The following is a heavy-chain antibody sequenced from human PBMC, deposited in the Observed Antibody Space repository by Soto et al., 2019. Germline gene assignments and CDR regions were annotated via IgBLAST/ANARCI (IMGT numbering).Heavy chain of an antibody. CDR1: GFSLSTSGVG. Sequence: QITLKESGPTLVKPTQTLTLTCTFSGFSLSTSGVGVGWIRQPPGKALEWLALIYWDDDKRYSPSLKSRLTIPKDPSKTQVVLTITSMDPVDTATYYCAHSLIPNWGSRGAFDYWGQGTLVTVSS. D-gene: IGHD7-27*01. V-gene: IGHV2-5*02. J-gene: IGHJ4*02. CDR3: AHSLIPNWGSRGAFDY. CDR2: IYWDDDK.